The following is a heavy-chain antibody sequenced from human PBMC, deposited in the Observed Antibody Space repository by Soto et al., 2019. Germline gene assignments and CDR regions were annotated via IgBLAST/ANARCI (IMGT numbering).Heavy chain of an antibody. CDR2: IYYSGST. J-gene: IGHJ3*02. V-gene: IGHV4-59*01. D-gene: IGHD3-3*01. Sequence: QVQLQESGPGLVKPSETLSLTCTVSGGSISSYYWSWIRQPPGKGLEWIGYIYYSGSTNYNPSLKSPVTISVDTSKNQFTLKMSSVTAADTAVYYCERDRGGVYYDFWSGSDAFDIWGQGTMVTVSS. CDR3: ERDRGGVYYDFWSGSDAFDI. CDR1: GGSISSYY.